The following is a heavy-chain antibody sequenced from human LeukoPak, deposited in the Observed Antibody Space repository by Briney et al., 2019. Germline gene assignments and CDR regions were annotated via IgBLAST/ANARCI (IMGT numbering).Heavy chain of an antibody. V-gene: IGHV3-7*01. CDR3: AELGITMIGGV. CDR1: GFSLSNYW. J-gene: IGHJ6*04. CDR2: INQDGSEK. Sequence: GDLRLSCTASGFSLSNYWMSWVRQAPGKGLEWVANINQDGSEKHYVDSAKGRFTISRDNAKNSQYLQMNSLRAEDTAVYYCAELGITMIGGVWGKGTTVTISS. D-gene: IGHD3-10*02.